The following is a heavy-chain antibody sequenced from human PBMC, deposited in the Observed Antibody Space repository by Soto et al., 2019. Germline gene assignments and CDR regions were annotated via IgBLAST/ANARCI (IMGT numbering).Heavy chain of an antibody. Sequence: VKVSCKTSRNTFRTYSANWVRQAPGQGREWMGGIIPILGKPNYAQNFQGRVTITADESTSTVYLELRSLRSEDTADYNCARLWGIAELDYWG. D-gene: IGHD6-13*01. V-gene: IGHV1-69*13. CDR3: ARLWGIAELDY. CDR2: IIPILGKP. CDR1: RNTFRTYS. J-gene: IGHJ4*01.